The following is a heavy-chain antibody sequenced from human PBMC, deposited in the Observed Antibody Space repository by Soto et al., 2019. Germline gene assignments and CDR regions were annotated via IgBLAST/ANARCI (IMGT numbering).Heavy chain of an antibody. V-gene: IGHV1-8*01. D-gene: IGHD2-2*02. Sequence: ASVKVSCKASGYTFTSYDINWVRQATGQGLEWMGWMNPNSGNTGYAQKFQGRVTMTRNTSISTAYMGLSSLRSEDTAVYYCARRVSIPYCSSTSCHRGNAFDIWGQGTMVTVSS. J-gene: IGHJ3*02. CDR2: MNPNSGNT. CDR3: ARRVSIPYCSSTSCHRGNAFDI. CDR1: GYTFTSYD.